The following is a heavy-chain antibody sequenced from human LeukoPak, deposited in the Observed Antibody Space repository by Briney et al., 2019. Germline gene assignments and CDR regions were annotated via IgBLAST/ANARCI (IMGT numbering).Heavy chain of an antibody. CDR2: ISIGGDYT. V-gene: IGHV3-23*01. CDR1: GFTFSGSA. D-gene: IGHD1-14*01. CDR3: AKLHSATITADFDH. J-gene: IGHJ4*02. Sequence: PGGSLRLSCAASGFTFSGSAMGWVPQAPGKGLEWVSGISIGGDYTYYADSVKGRFTISRDNSKNTLSLQMSNLRAEDTAIYYCAKLHSATITADFDHWGQGTLVTVSS.